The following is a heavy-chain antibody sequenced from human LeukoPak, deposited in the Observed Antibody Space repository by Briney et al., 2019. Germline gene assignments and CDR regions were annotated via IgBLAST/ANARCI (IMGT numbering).Heavy chain of an antibody. CDR2: ISWNSGSI. CDR1: GFTFDDYA. D-gene: IGHD6-13*01. V-gene: IGHV3-9*01. Sequence: GRSLRLSCAASGFTFDDYAMHWVRQAPGKGLEWVSGISWNSGSIGYADSVKGRFTISRDNAKNSLYLQMNSLRAEDTALYYCAKDIGSSSQGFQHWGQGTLVTVSS. CDR3: AKDIGSSSQGFQH. J-gene: IGHJ1*01.